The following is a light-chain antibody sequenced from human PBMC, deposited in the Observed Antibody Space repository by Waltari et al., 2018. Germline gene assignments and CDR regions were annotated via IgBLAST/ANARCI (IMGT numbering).Light chain of an antibody. CDR3: MQGSHLRT. V-gene: IGKV2-29*02. Sequence: DVVLTQTPLSLSVTPGQPASISCRSSQSLLHSTGRTYLFWYLQKPGQSQQLLIYEVSNRFAGVPDRFSGSGSGTDFTLEISRVEAEDVGVYYCMQGSHLRTFGQGTKVEIK. CDR2: EVS. CDR1: QSLLHSTGRTY. J-gene: IGKJ1*01.